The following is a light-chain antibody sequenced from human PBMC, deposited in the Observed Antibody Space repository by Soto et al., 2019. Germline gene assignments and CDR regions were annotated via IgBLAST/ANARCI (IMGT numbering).Light chain of an antibody. V-gene: IGKV3-20*01. CDR2: GAS. CDR1: QSVSSSY. CDR3: QKTYTTPEIT. Sequence: EIVLTQSPGTLSLSPGERATLSCRASQSVSSSYLAWYQQKPGQAPRLLIYGASSRATGIPDRFSGSGSGTDFTLTISSLQPEDFAIYYCQKTYTTPEITFGQGTRLEIK. J-gene: IGKJ5*01.